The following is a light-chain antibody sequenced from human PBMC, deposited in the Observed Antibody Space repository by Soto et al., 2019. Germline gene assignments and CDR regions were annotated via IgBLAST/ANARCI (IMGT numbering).Light chain of an antibody. V-gene: IGKV4-1*01. CDR2: WAS. CDR3: QQYYSTLQT. CDR1: QSVLYSSNNKNY. J-gene: IGKJ1*01. Sequence: IVMTQSPDSLAVSLGERATINCKSSQSVLYSSNNKNYLAWYQQKAGQPPKLLLYWASSRKSGVPDRFSGSGSGTDFTLTISSLQAEDVAVYYCQQYYSTLQTFGQGTKVEIK.